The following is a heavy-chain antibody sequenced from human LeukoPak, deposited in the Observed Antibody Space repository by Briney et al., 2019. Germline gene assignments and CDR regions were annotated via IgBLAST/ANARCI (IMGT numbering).Heavy chain of an antibody. J-gene: IGHJ6*03. Sequence: GGSLRLSCAASGFSFSSNFMSWVRQAPGKGLEWVSVIYSGGTTYYSDSVKSRFTISRDNSKNTLSLQMNNLRAEDTAVYYCARDGYGNNYMDVWGKGTTVTVSS. D-gene: IGHD5-12*01. CDR3: ARDGYGNNYMDV. CDR1: GFSFSSNF. V-gene: IGHV3-53*01. CDR2: IYSGGTT.